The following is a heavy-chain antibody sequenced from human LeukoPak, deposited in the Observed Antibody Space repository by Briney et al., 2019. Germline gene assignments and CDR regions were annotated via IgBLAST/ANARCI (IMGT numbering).Heavy chain of an antibody. CDR3: AKVDDGGNSYIDY. CDR2: ISGSGGST. CDR1: GFTFSSYA. D-gene: IGHD4-23*01. Sequence: GGSLRLSCAASGFTFSSYAMSWVRQAPGKGLEWVSAISGSGGSTYYADTVKGRFTISRDNSKNTLYLQMNSLRAEDTAVYYCAKVDDGGNSYIDYWGQGTLVTVSS. J-gene: IGHJ4*02. V-gene: IGHV3-23*01.